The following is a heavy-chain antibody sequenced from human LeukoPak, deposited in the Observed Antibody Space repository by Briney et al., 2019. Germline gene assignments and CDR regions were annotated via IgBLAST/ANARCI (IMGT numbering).Heavy chain of an antibody. J-gene: IGHJ3*02. CDR3: ASLPGSGYSYGSDAFDI. CDR2: INHSGST. CDR1: GGSFSGYY. V-gene: IGHV4-34*01. D-gene: IGHD5-18*01. Sequence: SETLSLTCAVYGGSFSGYYWSWIRQPPGKGLEWIGEINHSGSTNYNPSLKSRVTISVDTSKNQFPLKLSSVTAADTAVYYCASLPGSGYSYGSDAFDIWGQGTMVTVSS.